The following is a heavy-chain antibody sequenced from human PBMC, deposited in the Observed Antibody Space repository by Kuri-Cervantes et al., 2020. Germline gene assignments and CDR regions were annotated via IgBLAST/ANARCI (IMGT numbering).Heavy chain of an antibody. V-gene: IGHV4-38-2*01. CDR2: INHSGST. CDR3: ARRVYGSSADD. CDR1: GYSISSGYY. D-gene: IGHD2-8*01. J-gene: IGHJ4*02. Sequence: GSLRLSCAVLGYSISSGYYWGWIRQPPGKGLEWIGEINHSGSTNYNPSLKSRVTISADTSKNHFSLKLSSVTATDTAVYYCARRVYGSSADDWGQGTLVTVSS.